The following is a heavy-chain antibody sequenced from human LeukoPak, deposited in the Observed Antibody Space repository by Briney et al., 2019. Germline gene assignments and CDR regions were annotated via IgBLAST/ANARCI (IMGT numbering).Heavy chain of an antibody. CDR2: IYYSGST. V-gene: IGHV4-59*01. CDR1: GGSISSYY. J-gene: IGHJ4*02. D-gene: IGHD5-18*01. CDR3: AALTEGYSYGTYY. Sequence: PSETLSLTCTVSGGSISSYYWSWIRQPPGKGLEWIGYIYYSGSTNYNPSLKSRVTISVDTSKNQFSLKLSSVTAADTAVYYCAALTEGYSYGTYYWGQGTLVTVSS.